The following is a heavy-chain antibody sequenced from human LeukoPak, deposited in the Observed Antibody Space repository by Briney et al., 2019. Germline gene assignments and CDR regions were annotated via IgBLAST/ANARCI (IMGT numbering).Heavy chain of an antibody. D-gene: IGHD5-12*01. CDR3: ARASYSGYDAPDY. CDR2: IYDSGTT. V-gene: IGHV4-30-4*08. J-gene: IGHJ4*02. Sequence: SQTLSLTCTVSGDSISSGDYYWSWIRQPPGKGLEWIGYIYDSGTTYYNPPLKSRLTISVDTSKNQFSLKVSPVTAADTAVYYCARASYSGYDAPDYWGQGTLVTVSS. CDR1: GDSISSGDYY.